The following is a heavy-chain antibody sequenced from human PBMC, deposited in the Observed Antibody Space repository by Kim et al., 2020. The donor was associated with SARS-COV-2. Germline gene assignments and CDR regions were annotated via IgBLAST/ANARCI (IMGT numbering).Heavy chain of an antibody. V-gene: IGHV4-34*01. Sequence: SETLSLTCAVYGGSFSGYYWSWIRQPPGKGLEWIGEINHSGSTNYNPSLKSRVTISVDTSKNQFSLKLSSVTAADTAVYYCARGRGRGLPTDYWGQGTLVTVSS. CDR3: ARGRGRGLPTDY. CDR1: GGSFSGYY. J-gene: IGHJ4*02. CDR2: INHSGST. D-gene: IGHD2-21*02.